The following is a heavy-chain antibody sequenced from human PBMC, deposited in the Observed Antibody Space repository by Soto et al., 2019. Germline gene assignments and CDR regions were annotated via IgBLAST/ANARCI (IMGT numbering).Heavy chain of an antibody. CDR1: GYTFTSYY. D-gene: IGHD2-15*01. Sequence: ASVKVSCKASGYTFTSYYMHWVRPAPGQGLEWMGIINPSGGSTSYAQKFQGRVTMTRDTSTSTVYMELSSLRSGDTAVYYCARDPREYAASYYFDYWGQGTLVTVSS. CDR3: ARDPREYAASYYFDY. CDR2: INPSGGST. J-gene: IGHJ4*02. V-gene: IGHV1-46*01.